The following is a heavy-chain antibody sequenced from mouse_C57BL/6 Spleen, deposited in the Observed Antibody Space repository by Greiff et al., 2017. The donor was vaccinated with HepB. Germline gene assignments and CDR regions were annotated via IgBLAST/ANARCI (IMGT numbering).Heavy chain of an antibody. V-gene: IGHV14-2*01. D-gene: IGHD2-1*01. CDR3: ARGPGYYGSGFDY. CDR2: IDPEDGDT. CDR1: GFNFTDYY. J-gene: IGHJ2*01. Sequence: EVQLQESGAELVKPGASVKLSCTASGFNFTDYYMHWVKQRTEQGLEWIGRIDPEDGDTNYAPKFQGKATITADTSSSTAYLQLSSLTSEDTAVYYCARGPGYYGSGFDYWGQGTTLTVSS.